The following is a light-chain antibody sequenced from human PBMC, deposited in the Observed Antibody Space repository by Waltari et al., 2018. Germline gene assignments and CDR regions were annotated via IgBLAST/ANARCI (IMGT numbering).Light chain of an antibody. Sequence: QSALTQPASVSGSPGQSITISCTGTSRDVGGYNYVYWYQKHPGKAPKLMIYDVNKRPAGVSMRFPASRSGDPASLTISGLQAEYESDYYFNSLPSNITVVFGGGTKLTVL. CDR1: SRDVGGYNY. CDR3: NSLPSNITVV. J-gene: IGLJ2*01. V-gene: IGLV2-14*01. CDR2: DVN.